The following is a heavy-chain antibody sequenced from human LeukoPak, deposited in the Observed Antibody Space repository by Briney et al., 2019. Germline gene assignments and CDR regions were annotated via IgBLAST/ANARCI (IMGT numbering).Heavy chain of an antibody. CDR1: GFTFSSYG. J-gene: IGHJ4*02. D-gene: IGHD6-13*01. CDR2: ISYDGSNK. Sequence: RGSLRLSCAASGFTFSSYGMHWVRQAPGKGLEWVAVISYDGSNKYYADSVKGRFTISRDNSKNTLYLQINSLRAEDTAIYYCTKAPMEDSWYIHFDFWGQGTLVTVSS. V-gene: IGHV3-30*18. CDR3: TKAPMEDSWYIHFDF.